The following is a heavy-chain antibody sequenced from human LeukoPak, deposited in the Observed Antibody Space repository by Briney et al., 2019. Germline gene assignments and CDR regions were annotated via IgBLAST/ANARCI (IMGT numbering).Heavy chain of an antibody. CDR2: IIPIFGTA. CDR1: GGTFISYA. V-gene: IGHV1-69*01. CDR3: ARDRMGATRWFDP. J-gene: IGHJ5*02. D-gene: IGHD1-26*01. Sequence: ASVKVSCKASGGTFISYAISWVRQAPGQGLEWMGGIIPIFGTANYAQKFQGRVTITADESTSTAYMELSSLRSEDTAVYYCARDRMGATRWFDPWGQGTLVTVSS.